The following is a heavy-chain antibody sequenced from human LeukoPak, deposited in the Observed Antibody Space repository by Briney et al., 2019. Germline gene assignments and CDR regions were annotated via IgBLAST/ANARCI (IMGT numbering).Heavy chain of an antibody. CDR1: GYTFTSYA. CDR3: ARESRGSGLGAFDI. V-gene: IGHV7-4-1*02. Sequence: ASVKVSCKASGYTFTSYAMNWVRLAPGQGLEWMGWINTNTGNPTYAQGFTGQFVFSLDTSVSTAYLQISSLKAEDTAVYYCARESRGSGLGAFDIWGQGTMVTVSS. D-gene: IGHD3/OR15-3a*01. CDR2: INTNTGNP. J-gene: IGHJ3*02.